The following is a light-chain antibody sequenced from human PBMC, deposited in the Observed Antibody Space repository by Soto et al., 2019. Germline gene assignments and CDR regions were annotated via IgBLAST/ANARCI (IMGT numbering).Light chain of an antibody. J-gene: IGKJ5*01. CDR2: AAS. CDR1: QSISSY. Sequence: IQMTQSPSSLSASVGDRVTITCRASQSISSYLNWYQQKPGKAPKLLIYAASSLQSGVPSRFSGSGSGTDFTLTISSLQPEDFATYYCQQSYSTRITFGQGTRLEVK. V-gene: IGKV1-39*01. CDR3: QQSYSTRIT.